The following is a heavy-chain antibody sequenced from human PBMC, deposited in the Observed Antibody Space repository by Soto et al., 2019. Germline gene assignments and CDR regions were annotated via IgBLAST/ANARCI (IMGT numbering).Heavy chain of an antibody. Sequence: SSGTLSLTCTVSWGSIRSYYWSWVRQPPGKGLEWIGYIYYSGSTNYNPSLKSRVAISVDTSKNQFSLKLSSVTAADTAVYYCARHGRYDFWSGSREYYFDYWGQGTLVTVSS. CDR2: IYYSGST. D-gene: IGHD3-3*01. CDR1: WGSIRSYY. J-gene: IGHJ4*02. CDR3: ARHGRYDFWSGSREYYFDY. V-gene: IGHV4-59*08.